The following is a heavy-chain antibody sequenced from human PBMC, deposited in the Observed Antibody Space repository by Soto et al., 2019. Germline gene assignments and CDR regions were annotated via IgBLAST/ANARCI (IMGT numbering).Heavy chain of an antibody. J-gene: IGHJ6*02. CDR1: GYTFTSYA. Sequence: ASVKVSCKASGYTFTSYAMHWVRQAPGQRLEWMGWINAGNGNTKYSQKFQGRVTITRDTSASTAYMELSSLRSEDTAVYYCARGGGYDYVWGSYRPYMVVLGQGITLTVSS. CDR2: INAGNGNT. D-gene: IGHD3-16*01. V-gene: IGHV1-3*01. CDR3: ARGGGYDYVWGSYRPYMVV.